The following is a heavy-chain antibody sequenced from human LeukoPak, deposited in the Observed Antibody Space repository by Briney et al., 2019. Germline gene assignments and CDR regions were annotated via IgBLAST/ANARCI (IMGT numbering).Heavy chain of an antibody. CDR3: ARARWLRSPFDY. J-gene: IGHJ4*02. CDR1: GGTFSSYA. V-gene: IGHV1-69*01. D-gene: IGHD5-12*01. Sequence: SVKVSCKASGGTFSSYAISWVRQAPGQGLEWMGGIIPIFGTANYAQKSQGRVTITADESTSTAYMELSSLRSEDTAVYYCARARWLRSPFDYWGQGTLVTVSS. CDR2: IIPIFGTA.